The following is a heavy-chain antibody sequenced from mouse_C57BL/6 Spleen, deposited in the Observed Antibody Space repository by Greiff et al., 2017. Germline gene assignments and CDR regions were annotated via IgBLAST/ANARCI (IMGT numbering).Heavy chain of an antibody. V-gene: IGHV2-5*01. CDR3: AKNYHYGLYAMDY. CDR2: IWRGGST. Sequence: VMLVESGPGLVQPSQSLSITCTVSGFSLTSYGVHWVRQSPGKGLEWLGVIWRGGSTDNNAAFMSRLSITKDNSKSQVFFKMNSLQADDTAIYYCAKNYHYGLYAMDYWGQGTSVTVSS. CDR1: GFSLTSYG. J-gene: IGHJ4*01. D-gene: IGHD1-1*01.